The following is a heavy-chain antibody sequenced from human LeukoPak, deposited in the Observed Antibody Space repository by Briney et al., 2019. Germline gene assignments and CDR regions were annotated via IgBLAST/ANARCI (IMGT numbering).Heavy chain of an antibody. CDR3: ARGNRGYSYVFDY. CDR2: IYYSGST. V-gene: IGHV4-39*07. J-gene: IGHJ4*02. Sequence: SETLSLTCTVSGGSISSSSYYWGWIRQPPGKGLEWIGSIYYSGSTYYNPSLKSRVTISVDTSKNQFSLKLSSVTAADTAVYYCARGNRGYSYVFDYWGQGTLVTVSS. D-gene: IGHD5-18*01. CDR1: GGSISSSSYY.